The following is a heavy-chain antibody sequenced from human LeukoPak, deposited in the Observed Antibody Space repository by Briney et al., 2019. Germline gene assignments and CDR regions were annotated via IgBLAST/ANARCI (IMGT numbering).Heavy chain of an antibody. Sequence: ASVKVSCKASGYTFTGYYMHWVRQTPGQGLEWTGWINPNSGGTNYAQKFQGRVTMTRDTSISTAYMELSRLRSDDTAVYYCAGGYSSGGSCFSGWSDPWGQGTLVTVSS. CDR2: INPNSGGT. J-gene: IGHJ5*02. CDR1: GYTFTGYY. D-gene: IGHD2-15*01. CDR3: AGGYSSGGSCFSGWSDP. V-gene: IGHV1-2*02.